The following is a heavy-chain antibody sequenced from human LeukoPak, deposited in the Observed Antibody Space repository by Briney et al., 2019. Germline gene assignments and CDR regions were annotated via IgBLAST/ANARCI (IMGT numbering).Heavy chain of an antibody. CDR3: AKGSSSSGWYFDY. CDR1: GFTLSSYA. Sequence: PGGSLRLSCAASGFTLSSYAMSWVREAPGKGLEWGSAISGSDGSTYYADSVKGRFTISRDNSKNTMYLQMNSLRAEDTAVYYCAKGSSSSGWYFDYWGQGTLVTVSS. CDR2: ISGSDGST. V-gene: IGHV3-23*01. J-gene: IGHJ4*02. D-gene: IGHD6-19*01.